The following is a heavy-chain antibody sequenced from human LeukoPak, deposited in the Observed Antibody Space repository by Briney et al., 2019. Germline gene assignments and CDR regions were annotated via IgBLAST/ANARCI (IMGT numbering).Heavy chain of an antibody. J-gene: IGHJ6*02. CDR3: ARGGHVDIVATIPFPTDV. CDR2: INHSGST. V-gene: IGHV4-34*01. Sequence: SETLSLTCAVYGGSFSDYYWSWIRQPPGKGLEWIGEINHSGSTNYNPSLKSRVTISVDTSKNQFSLNLSSVTAADTAVYYCARGGHVDIVATIPFPTDVWGQGTTVTVSS. D-gene: IGHD5-12*01. CDR1: GGSFSDYY.